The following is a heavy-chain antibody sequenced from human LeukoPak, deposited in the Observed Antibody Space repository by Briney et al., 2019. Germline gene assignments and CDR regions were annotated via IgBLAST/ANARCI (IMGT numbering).Heavy chain of an antibody. Sequence: PGGSLRLSCAASGFSVSSNYMSWVRQAPGKGLEWVSVIYSGGSTYYADSVKGRFTISRDNSKNTLYLQMNSLRAEDTAVHYCVRDLAYYYGSGSSPFDYWGQGTLVTVSS. D-gene: IGHD3-10*01. CDR2: IYSGGST. CDR1: GFSVSSNY. CDR3: VRDLAYYYGSGSSPFDY. J-gene: IGHJ4*02. V-gene: IGHV3-66*02.